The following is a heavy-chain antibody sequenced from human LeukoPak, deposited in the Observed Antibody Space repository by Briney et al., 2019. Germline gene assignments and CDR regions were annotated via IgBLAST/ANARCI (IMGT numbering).Heavy chain of an antibody. CDR2: IYHSGST. CDR3: AREYYYGSNWFDP. Sequence: SETLSLTCAVSGGSISSSNWWSWVRQPPGKGLEWIGEIYHSGSTNYNPSLKSRVTISVDKSKNQFSLKLSSVTAADTAVYYCAREYYYGSNWFDPWGQGTLVTVSS. J-gene: IGHJ5*02. D-gene: IGHD3-10*01. CDR1: GGSISSSNW. V-gene: IGHV4-4*02.